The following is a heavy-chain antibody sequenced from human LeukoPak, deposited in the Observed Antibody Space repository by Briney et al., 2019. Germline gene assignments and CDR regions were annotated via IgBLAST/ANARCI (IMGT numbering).Heavy chain of an antibody. D-gene: IGHD5-12*01. CDR3: ARAVRSGYDPSNLDY. CDR1: GYTFTSYY. Sequence: ASVKVSCKASGYTFTSYYMHWVRQAPGQGLEWMGIINPSGGSTSYAQKFQGRATMTRDTSTSTVYMELSSLRSEDTAVYYCARAVRSGYDPSNLDYWGQGTLVTVSS. J-gene: IGHJ4*02. V-gene: IGHV1-46*01. CDR2: INPSGGST.